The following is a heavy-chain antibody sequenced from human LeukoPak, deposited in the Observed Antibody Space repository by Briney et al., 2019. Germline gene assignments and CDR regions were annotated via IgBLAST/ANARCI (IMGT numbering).Heavy chain of an antibody. Sequence: SQTLSLTCTVSGGSISSGSYYWSWIRQPAGKGLEWIGRIYTSGSTNYNPSLKSRVTISLDTSKNQFSLKLSSVTAADTAVYYCARYYGPYNWFDPWGQGTLVTVSS. CDR1: GGSISSGSYY. D-gene: IGHD3-10*01. V-gene: IGHV4-61*02. J-gene: IGHJ5*02. CDR3: ARYYGPYNWFDP. CDR2: IYTSGST.